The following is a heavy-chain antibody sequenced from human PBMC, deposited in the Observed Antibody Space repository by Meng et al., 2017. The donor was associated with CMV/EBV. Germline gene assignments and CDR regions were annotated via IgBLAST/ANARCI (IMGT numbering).Heavy chain of an antibody. Sequence: KVSCKASGYTFTSYGISWVRQAPGQGLEWMGWISAYNGNTNYAQKLQGRVTMTTDTSTSTAYMELRSLRSDDTAVYYCAREGTRFLEWLSTPYGMDVWGQGTTVTVSS. CDR2: ISAYNGNT. CDR1: GYTFTSYG. CDR3: AREGTRFLEWLSTPYGMDV. V-gene: IGHV1-18*01. J-gene: IGHJ6*02. D-gene: IGHD3-3*01.